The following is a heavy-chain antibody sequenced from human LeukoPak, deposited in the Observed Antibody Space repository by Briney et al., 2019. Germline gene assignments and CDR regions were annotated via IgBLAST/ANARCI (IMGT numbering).Heavy chain of an antibody. CDR2: IYYSGST. CDR3: ARAETDYGDYYFDY. D-gene: IGHD4-17*01. CDR1: GGSISSSSYY. V-gene: IGHV4-39*07. J-gene: IGHJ4*02. Sequence: SETLSLTCTVSGGSISSSSYYWGWIRQPPGKGLEWIGSIYYSGSTYYNPSLKSRVTISVDTSKNQFSLKLSSVTAADTAVYYCARAETDYGDYYFDYWGQGTLVTVSS.